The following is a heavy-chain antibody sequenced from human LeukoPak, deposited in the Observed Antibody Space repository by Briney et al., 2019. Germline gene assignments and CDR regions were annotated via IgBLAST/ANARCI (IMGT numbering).Heavy chain of an antibody. CDR3: ANDPIVVVPAAMNHDAFDI. J-gene: IGHJ3*02. V-gene: IGHV3-23*01. Sequence: GGSLRLSCAASGFTFSSYAMSWVRQAPGKGLEWVSAISGSGGSTYYADSVKGRFTISRDNSKNTLYLQMNSLRAEDTAVYYCANDPIVVVPAAMNHDAFDIWGQGTMVTVSS. CDR1: GFTFSSYA. D-gene: IGHD2-2*01. CDR2: ISGSGGST.